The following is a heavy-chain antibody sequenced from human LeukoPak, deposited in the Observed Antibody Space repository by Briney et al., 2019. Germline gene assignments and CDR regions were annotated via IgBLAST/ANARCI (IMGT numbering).Heavy chain of an antibody. CDR1: GFTFSSYA. CDR3: ARRIGWGPLRGSYLDY. D-gene: IGHD3-16*01. J-gene: IGHJ4*02. Sequence: PGGSLRLSCAASGFTFSSYAMHWVRQAPGKGLEWVAVISYDGSNKYYADYVKGRFTISRDNSKDTLYLQMNRLRAEDTAVYYCARRIGWGPLRGSYLDYWGQGTLVTVSS. V-gene: IGHV3-30*04. CDR2: ISYDGSNK.